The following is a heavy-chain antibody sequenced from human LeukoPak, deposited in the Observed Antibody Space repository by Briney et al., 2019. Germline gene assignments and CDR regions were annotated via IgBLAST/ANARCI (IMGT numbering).Heavy chain of an antibody. CDR3: ARDRYSGYGALGRFDY. Sequence: SQTLSLTCAISGDSVSSNSAAWNWIRQSPSRGLEWLGRTYYRSKWYNDYAVSVKSRITINPDTSKNQFSLQLNSVTPEDTAVYYCARDRYSGYGALGRFDYWGQGTLVTVSS. CDR2: TYYRSKWYN. J-gene: IGHJ4*02. CDR1: GDSVSSNSAA. V-gene: IGHV6-1*01. D-gene: IGHD5-12*01.